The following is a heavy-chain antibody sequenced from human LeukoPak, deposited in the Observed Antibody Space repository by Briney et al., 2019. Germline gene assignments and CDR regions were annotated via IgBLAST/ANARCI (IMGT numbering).Heavy chain of an antibody. J-gene: IGHJ4*02. CDR1: GGSFSTYY. CDR2: IYYSGST. V-gene: IGHV4-59*01. Sequence: SETLSLTCTVSGGSFSTYYWSWIRQPPGKGLEWIGYIYYSGSTNYNPSLQSRVTISVDTSKNHFSLRLSSVTAADTAVHYCARGGVLKSVDYWGQGTLVAVSS. D-gene: IGHD3-16*01. CDR3: ARGGVLKSVDY.